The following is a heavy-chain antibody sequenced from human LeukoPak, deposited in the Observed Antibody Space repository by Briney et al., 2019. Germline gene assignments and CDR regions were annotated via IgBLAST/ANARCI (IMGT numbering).Heavy chain of an antibody. D-gene: IGHD5-18*01. CDR2: INPNSGGT. Sequence: ASVKVSCKASGYTFTGYYMHWVRQAPGQGLEWMGWINPNSGGTNYAQKFQGRVTMTRDTSISTAYMELSSLRSEDTAVYYCARGEKGYGYYFDYWGQGTLVTVSS. J-gene: IGHJ4*02. CDR3: ARGEKGYGYYFDY. V-gene: IGHV1-2*02. CDR1: GYTFTGYY.